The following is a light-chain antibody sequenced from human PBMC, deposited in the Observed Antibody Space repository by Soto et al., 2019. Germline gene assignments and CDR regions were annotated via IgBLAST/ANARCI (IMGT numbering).Light chain of an antibody. CDR1: SSNIGSNT. CDR2: SNN. Sequence: QSALPQPPSASGTPGQRVTISCSGSSSNIGSNTVNWYQQLPGTAPKLLIYSNNQRPSGVPDRFSGSKSGASASLAISGLQSEDEADYYCAAWDDSLNGLFGGGTKVTVL. CDR3: AAWDDSLNGL. J-gene: IGLJ2*01. V-gene: IGLV1-44*01.